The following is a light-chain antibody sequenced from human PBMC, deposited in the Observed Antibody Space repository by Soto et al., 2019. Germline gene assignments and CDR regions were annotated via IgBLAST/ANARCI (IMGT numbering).Light chain of an antibody. CDR2: AAS. Sequence: TQSPATLSLSPGERATLSCRASQSISSYLNWYQQKPGKAPKLLIYAASSLQSGVPSRFSGSGSGTDFTLTISSLQPEDFATYYCQQSYSTPPTFGQGTKVDIK. CDR1: QSISSY. V-gene: IGKV1-39*01. J-gene: IGKJ1*01. CDR3: QQSYSTPPT.